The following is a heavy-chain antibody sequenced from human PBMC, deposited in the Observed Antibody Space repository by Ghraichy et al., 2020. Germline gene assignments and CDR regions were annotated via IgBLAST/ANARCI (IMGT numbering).Heavy chain of an antibody. CDR2: ISSSSSYI. V-gene: IGHV3-21*01. D-gene: IGHD2-2*02. Sequence: GGSLRLSCAASGFTFSSYSMNWVRQAPGKGLEWVSSISSSSSYIYYADSVKGRFTISRDNAKNSLYLQMNSLRAEDTAVYYCASDPGYCSSTSCYNGGYYYYGMDGWGQGTTVTVSS. J-gene: IGHJ6*02. CDR3: ASDPGYCSSTSCYNGGYYYYGMDG. CDR1: GFTFSSYS.